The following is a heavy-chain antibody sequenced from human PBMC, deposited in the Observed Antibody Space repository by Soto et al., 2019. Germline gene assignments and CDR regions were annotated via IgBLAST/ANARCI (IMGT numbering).Heavy chain of an antibody. CDR3: ERGAFCCTSCYAVGPRYYYYYGMDV. CDR2: INAGNGNT. Sequence: ASVKVSCKASGYTFTSYAMHWVRQAPGQRLEWMGWINAGNGNTKYSQKFQGRVTITRDTSASTAYMELSSLRSEDTAVYYCERGAFCCTSCYAVGPRYYYYYGMDVWGQGTTVTVSS. CDR1: GYTFTSYA. J-gene: IGHJ6*02. V-gene: IGHV1-3*01. D-gene: IGHD2-2*01.